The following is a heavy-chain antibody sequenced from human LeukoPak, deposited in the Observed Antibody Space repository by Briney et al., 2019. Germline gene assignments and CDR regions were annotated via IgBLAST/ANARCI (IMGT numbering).Heavy chain of an antibody. CDR1: GGTFSGYA. Sequence: ASVKVSCKASGGTFSGYAISWVRHAPGQGLEWMGGIIPIFGTANYAQKFQGRVKITTDESTSTAYMELSGLRSEDTAVYYCARTYIAAAGTFWPDPTQDQFDPWGQGTLVTVSS. D-gene: IGHD6-13*01. CDR3: ARTYIAAAGTFWPDPTQDQFDP. CDR2: IIPIFGTA. J-gene: IGHJ5*02. V-gene: IGHV1-69*05.